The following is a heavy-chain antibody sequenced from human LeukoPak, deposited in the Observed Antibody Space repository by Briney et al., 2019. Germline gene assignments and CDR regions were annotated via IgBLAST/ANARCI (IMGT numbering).Heavy chain of an antibody. D-gene: IGHD3-3*01. V-gene: IGHV1-18*01. J-gene: IGHJ4*02. CDR2: ISAYNGNT. CDR3: ARDRLSIFGVVSSAGFDY. Sequence: ASVKVSCTASGYTFTSYGISWVRQAPGQGLEWMGWISAYNGNTNYAQKLQGRVTMTTDTSTSTAYMELRSLRSDDTAVYYCARDRLSIFGVVSSAGFDYWGQGTLVTVSS. CDR1: GYTFTSYG.